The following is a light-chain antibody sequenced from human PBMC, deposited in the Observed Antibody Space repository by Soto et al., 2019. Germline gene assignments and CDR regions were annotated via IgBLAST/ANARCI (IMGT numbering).Light chain of an antibody. V-gene: IGLV2-8*01. J-gene: IGLJ1*01. CDR1: SSDVGGYNY. Sequence: SALTQPPSASGSPGQSVAISCTGTSSDVGGYNYVSWYQQHPGKAPKLMIYEVNKRPSGVPDRFSGSKSGNTASLTVSGLQAEDEADYYCCSYAGSYTLVFGTGTKVTVL. CDR2: EVN. CDR3: CSYAGSYTLV.